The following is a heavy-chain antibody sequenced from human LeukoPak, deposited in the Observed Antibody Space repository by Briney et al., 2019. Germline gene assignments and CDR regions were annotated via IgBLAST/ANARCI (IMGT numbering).Heavy chain of an antibody. D-gene: IGHD6-13*01. Sequence: GGSLRLSCAASGFTFSSYWMHWVRQAPGKGLVWVSCIKSDGSSTAYADSVKGRFTISRDNAKNTLHLQMNSLRAEDTAVYYCARDSSSWYYDYWGQGTLVTVSS. J-gene: IGHJ4*02. CDR2: IKSDGSST. CDR1: GFTFSSYW. V-gene: IGHV3-74*03. CDR3: ARDSSSWYYDY.